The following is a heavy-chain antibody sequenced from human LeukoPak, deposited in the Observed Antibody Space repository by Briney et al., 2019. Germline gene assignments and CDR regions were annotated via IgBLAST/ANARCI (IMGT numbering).Heavy chain of an antibody. CDR3: ARGGDILHLVDGY. D-gene: IGHD3-9*01. V-gene: IGHV1-69*05. J-gene: IGHJ4*02. CDR2: IIPIFGTA. Sequence: SVKVSCKASGGTFSSYAISWVRQAPGQGLEWMGRIIPIFGTANYTQKFQGRVTITTDESTSTAYMELSSLRSEDTAVYYCARGGDILHLVDGYWGQGTLVTVSS. CDR1: GGTFSSYA.